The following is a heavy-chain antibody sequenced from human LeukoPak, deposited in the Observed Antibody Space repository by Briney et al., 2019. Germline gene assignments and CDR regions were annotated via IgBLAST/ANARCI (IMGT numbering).Heavy chain of an antibody. CDR3: ARGQGYSSGWYPPFYYYGMDV. V-gene: IGHV3-7*01. D-gene: IGHD6-19*01. CDR1: GFTFSSYW. CDR2: IKQDGSEK. Sequence: PGGSLRLSCAASGFTFSSYWMSWVRQAPGKGLEWVANIKQDGSEKYYVGSVKGRFTISRDNAKNSLYLQMNSLRAEDTAVYYCARGQGYSSGWYPPFYYYGMDVWGQGTTVTVSS. J-gene: IGHJ6*02.